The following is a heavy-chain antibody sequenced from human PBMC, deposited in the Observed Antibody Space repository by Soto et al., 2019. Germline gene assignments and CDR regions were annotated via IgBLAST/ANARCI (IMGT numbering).Heavy chain of an antibody. CDR3: ASARHIGP. D-gene: IGHD2-21*01. CDR1: GFTFGNYW. J-gene: IGHJ5*02. CDR2: IKQDGSER. V-gene: IGHV3-7*01. Sequence: GSLRLSCAAPGFTFGNYWMSWVRQAPGKGPEWVANIKQDGSERNYVDSVKGRFTISRDNAENSLYLQMNSLRVEDTGVYYCASARHIGPWGQGTLVTVS.